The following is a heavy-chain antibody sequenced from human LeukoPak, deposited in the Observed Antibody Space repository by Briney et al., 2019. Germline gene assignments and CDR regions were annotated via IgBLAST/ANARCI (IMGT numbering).Heavy chain of an antibody. J-gene: IGHJ5*02. CDR2: INPSGGST. D-gene: IGHD3-22*01. Sequence: ASVKVSCKASGHTFTSYYMHWVRQAPGQGLEWMGIINPSGGSTSYAQKFQGRVTMTRDTSTSTVYMELSSLRSEDTAVYYCARVSGSHWFDPWGQGTLVTVSS. CDR1: GHTFTSYY. V-gene: IGHV1-46*01. CDR3: ARVSGSHWFDP.